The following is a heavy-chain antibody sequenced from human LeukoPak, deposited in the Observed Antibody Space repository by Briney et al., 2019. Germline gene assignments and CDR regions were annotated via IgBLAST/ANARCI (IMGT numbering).Heavy chain of an antibody. D-gene: IGHD5-12*01. CDR3: ARRVDSGYGARLDY. V-gene: IGHV1-18*01. J-gene: IGHJ4*02. CDR2: ISAYNGNT. CDR1: GYAFISHG. Sequence: GASVKVSCKASGYAFISHGITWVRQAPGQGLEWMGWISAYNGNTDYAQKLQGRVSMTTDTSTSTAYMDLRSLRSDDTAVYYCARRVDSGYGARLDYWGQGTLVIVSS.